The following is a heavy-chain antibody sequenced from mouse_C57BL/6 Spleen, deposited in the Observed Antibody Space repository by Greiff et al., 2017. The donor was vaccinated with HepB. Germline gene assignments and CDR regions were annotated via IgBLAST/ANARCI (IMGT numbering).Heavy chain of an antibody. CDR2: IRSKSSNYAT. CDR3: VRDEDDGYHVWFAY. CDR1: GFTFNTYA. D-gene: IGHD2-3*01. V-gene: IGHV10-3*01. Sequence: EVQLVESGGGLVQPKGSLKLSCAASGFTFNTYAMHWVRQAPGKGLEWVARIRSKSSNYATYYADSVKDRFTISRDDSQSMLYLQMNNLKTEDTAMYYCVRDEDDGYHVWFAYWGQGTLVTVSA. J-gene: IGHJ3*01.